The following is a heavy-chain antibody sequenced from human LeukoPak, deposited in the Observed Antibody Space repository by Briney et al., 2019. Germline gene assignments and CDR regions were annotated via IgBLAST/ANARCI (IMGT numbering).Heavy chain of an antibody. CDR1: GFTSSDYW. V-gene: IGHV3-7*01. CDR2: TNENGGAQ. J-gene: IGHJ4*02. Sequence: PGGSLRLSCAASGFTSSDYWMAWVRQAPGKGLEWVGNTNENGGAQFYVDSVKGRFTVTRDNAKNSVYLQMESLGVDDSGVYYCTTDGSHVHWGQGVLVTVSS. D-gene: IGHD1-26*01. CDR3: TTDGSHVH.